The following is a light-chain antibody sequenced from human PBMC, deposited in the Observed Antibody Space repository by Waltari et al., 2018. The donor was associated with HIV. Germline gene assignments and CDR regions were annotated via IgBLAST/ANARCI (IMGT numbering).Light chain of an antibody. Sequence: EIVLTQSPGTLTLSPGERATLSCRASQSVSSYLAWDQQKPGQAPSLLIYGASRRATGIPARFSGSGSGTDFTLTISSLEPGDFGVYYCHQRSNWPITFGQGTRLEIK. CDR2: GAS. CDR3: HQRSNWPIT. J-gene: IGKJ5*01. V-gene: IGKV3-11*01. CDR1: QSVSSY.